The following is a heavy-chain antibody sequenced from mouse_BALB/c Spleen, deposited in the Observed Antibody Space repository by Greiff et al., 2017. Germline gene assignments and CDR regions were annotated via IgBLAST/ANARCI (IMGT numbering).Heavy chain of an antibody. CDR1: GFNIKDTY. CDR3: ARNRYDDYFDY. J-gene: IGHJ2*01. V-gene: IGHV14-3*02. Sequence: VQLQQSGAELVKPGASVKLSCTASGFNIKDTYMHWVKQRPEQGLEWIGRIDPANGNTKYDPKFQGKATITADTSSNTAYLQRSSLTSEDTAVYYCARNRYDDYFDYWGQGTTLTVSS. D-gene: IGHD2-14*01. CDR2: IDPANGNT.